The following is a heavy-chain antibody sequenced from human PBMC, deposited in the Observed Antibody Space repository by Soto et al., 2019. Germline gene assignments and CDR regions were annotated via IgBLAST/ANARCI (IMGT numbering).Heavy chain of an antibody. CDR1: GGSISSSNW. V-gene: IGHV4-4*02. J-gene: IGHJ6*02. CDR3: ARHTIGYCSSTSCYFPTGYYYYGMDV. D-gene: IGHD2-2*01. CDR2: IYHSGST. Sequence: PSETLSLTCAGSGGSISSSNWWSWVRQPPGKGLEWIGEIYHSGSTNYNPSLKSRVTISVDKSKNQFSLKLSSVTAADTAVYYCARHTIGYCSSTSCYFPTGYYYYGMDVWGQGTTVTAP.